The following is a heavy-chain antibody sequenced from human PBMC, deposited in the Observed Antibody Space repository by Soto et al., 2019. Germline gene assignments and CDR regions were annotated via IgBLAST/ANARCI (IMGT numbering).Heavy chain of an antibody. J-gene: IGHJ5*02. D-gene: IGHD3-22*01. CDR3: ARKDKSGYFNWFDP. CDR2: IFPSDSAT. Sequence: GESLKISCRTSGYKFTSSWIAWVRQMPGKGLECMGIIFPSDSATRYSPSFQGQVTISADRSTSTVFLQWASLKASDTAVYFCARKDKSGYFNWFDPWGQGTLVTVSS. V-gene: IGHV5-51*01. CDR1: GYKFTSSW.